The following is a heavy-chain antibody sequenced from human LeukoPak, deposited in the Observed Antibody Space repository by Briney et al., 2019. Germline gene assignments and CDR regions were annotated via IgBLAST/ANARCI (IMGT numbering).Heavy chain of an antibody. CDR2: IYTSGST. V-gene: IGHV4-4*07. CDR3: ARDHTYYDSSGYYYWFDP. Sequence: SETLSLTCTVSGGSISSYYWSWIRQPAEKGVEWIGRIYTSGSTNYNPSLKSRVTMSVDTSKNQFSLKLSSVTAADTAVYYCARDHTYYDSSGYYYWFDPWGQGTLVTVSS. CDR1: GGSISSYY. D-gene: IGHD3-22*01. J-gene: IGHJ5*02.